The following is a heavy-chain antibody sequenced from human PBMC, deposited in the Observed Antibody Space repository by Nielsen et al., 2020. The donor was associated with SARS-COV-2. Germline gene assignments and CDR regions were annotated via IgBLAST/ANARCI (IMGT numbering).Heavy chain of an antibody. CDR2: IYSSGST. CDR3: ARGFEY. J-gene: IGHJ4*02. CDR1: GGSISSVGHY. Sequence: SETLSLTCTVSGGSISSVGHYWSWIRQHPGKALEWIGYIYSSGSTYYNPSLRSRATISVDTSKNQLSLKLSSVTAADTAVYYCARGFEYWGQGTLVTVSS. V-gene: IGHV4-31*03.